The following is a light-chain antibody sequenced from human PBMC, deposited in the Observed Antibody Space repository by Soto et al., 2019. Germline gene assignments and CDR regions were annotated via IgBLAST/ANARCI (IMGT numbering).Light chain of an antibody. CDR3: QSYDSSLSGSNVV. CDR1: SSNIGAGYD. Sequence: QSALTQPPSVSGAPGQRVTISCTGSSSNIGAGYDVHWYQQLPGTAPKLLIYGNNNRPSGVPDRFSGSKSGTSASLAITGLQAEDEADYYCQSYDSSLSGSNVVFGGGTKLTVL. CDR2: GNN. J-gene: IGLJ2*01. V-gene: IGLV1-40*01.